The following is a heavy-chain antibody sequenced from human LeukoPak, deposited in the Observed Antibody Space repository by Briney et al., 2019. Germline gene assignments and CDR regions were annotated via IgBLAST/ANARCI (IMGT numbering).Heavy chain of an antibody. CDR1: GFTFSSHF. J-gene: IGHJ6*03. V-gene: IGHV3-21*04. Sequence: GGSLRLSCAASGFTFSSHFMNWVRQAPGKGLEWVSPISSSSGYIYYADSVRGRFTISRDNAKNSLYLQMNSLRAEDTALYYCARNGYYYDSSGTDYYYYYMDVWGKGTTVTVSS. D-gene: IGHD3-22*01. CDR3: ARNGYYYDSSGTDYYYYYMDV. CDR2: ISSSSGYI.